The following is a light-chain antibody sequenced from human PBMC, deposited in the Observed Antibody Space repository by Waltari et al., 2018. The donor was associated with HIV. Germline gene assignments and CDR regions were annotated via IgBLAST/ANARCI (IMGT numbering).Light chain of an antibody. Sequence: QSALPQPASVSGSPGQSITFSCTGTSSDVGDINFVPWYQQHPGKAPKLMIYDVSHRPSGVSDRFSGSKSGNTASLTISGLQADDEADYYCTSYASITSWVFGGGTKVTVL. CDR1: SSDVGDINF. CDR2: DVS. J-gene: IGLJ3*02. V-gene: IGLV2-14*03. CDR3: TSYASITSWV.